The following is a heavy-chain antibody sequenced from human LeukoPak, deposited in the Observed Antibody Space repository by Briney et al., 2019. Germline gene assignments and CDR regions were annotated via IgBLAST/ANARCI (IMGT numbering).Heavy chain of an antibody. CDR2: INDSGRI. V-gene: IGHV4-34*01. Sequence: PSETLSLTCAVYGGSFSNYYWSWIRPPPGKGLEWIGEINDSGRINYNPSLMSRVTVSVDTPKNQFSLRLTSVTDTDTAVYYCARRWNYGRNYYIDVWGNGATVSVSS. J-gene: IGHJ6*03. CDR1: GGSFSNYY. D-gene: IGHD1-7*01. CDR3: ARRWNYGRNYYIDV.